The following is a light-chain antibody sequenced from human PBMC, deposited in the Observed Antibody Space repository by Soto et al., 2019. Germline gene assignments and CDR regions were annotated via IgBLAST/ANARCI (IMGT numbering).Light chain of an antibody. Sequence: EIVITQSPATLSVSPGERATLSCRASQSVSSNLAWYQQKPGQAPRLLIYGASTRATGIPARFSGSGSGKEFTLTISSLQSEDFAVYYCQQYTNWPPWTFGQGTKVDIK. J-gene: IGKJ1*01. CDR2: GAS. V-gene: IGKV3-15*01. CDR1: QSVSSN. CDR3: QQYTNWPPWT.